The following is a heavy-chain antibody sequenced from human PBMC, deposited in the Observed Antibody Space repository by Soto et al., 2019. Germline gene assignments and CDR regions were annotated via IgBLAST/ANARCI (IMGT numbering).Heavy chain of an antibody. J-gene: IGHJ4*02. CDR1: GGTFSTYA. V-gene: IGHV1-69*12. D-gene: IGHD5-12*01. CDR2: IIPMFGTA. Sequence: QVQLVQSGAEVKKPESSVKVSCKAPGGTFSTYAISWVRQAPGQGLEWMGGIIPMFGTANYAQRFQDRVTITADESTNRVDMELSSLRSEDTAVYFGASGIQLWLRRINNGYSGWGQGTLVTVSS. CDR3: ASGIQLWLRRINNGYSG.